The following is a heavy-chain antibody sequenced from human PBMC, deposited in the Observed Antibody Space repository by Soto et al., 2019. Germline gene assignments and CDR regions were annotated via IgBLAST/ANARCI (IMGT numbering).Heavy chain of an antibody. Sequence: LSETLSLTCTVSGGSISSSGYYWGWIRQSPGKGLEWIGTIFYSGTTYYNPSLESRITISQDTSNNQFSLNLTSVTAADTAVYYCARHYYDSSGYPAPYYHGMDVWGQGTTVTVSS. CDR3: ARHYYDSSGYPAPYYHGMDV. V-gene: IGHV4-39*01. J-gene: IGHJ6*02. CDR1: GGSISSSGYY. D-gene: IGHD3-22*01. CDR2: IFYSGTT.